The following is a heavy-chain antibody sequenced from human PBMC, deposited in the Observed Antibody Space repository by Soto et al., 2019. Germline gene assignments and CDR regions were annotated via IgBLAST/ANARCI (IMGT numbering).Heavy chain of an antibody. J-gene: IGHJ4*02. D-gene: IGHD3-10*01. V-gene: IGHV1-18*04. Sequence: GXSVKVSCQDSVYNFMPCGVNWVRHAPGQGLEWMGWISPWKGNTNYAQSFQGRVTMTTDTSTSTAYMELRSLTSDDTAVYYCARDLDPSGSYYTDYWGPGTLVTVSS. CDR3: ARDLDPSGSYYTDY. CDR1: VYNFMPCG. CDR2: ISPWKGNT.